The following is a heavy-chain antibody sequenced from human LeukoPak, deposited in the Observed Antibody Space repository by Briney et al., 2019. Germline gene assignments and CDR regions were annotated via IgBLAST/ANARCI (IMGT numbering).Heavy chain of an antibody. CDR3: ARDGGGVTTVIWFDP. Sequence: GGSLRLSCAASGFTFSSYSMNWVRQAPGKGLEWVSSISSSSSYIYYADSVKGRFTISRDNAKNSLYLQMNSLRAEDTAVYYCARDGGGVTTVIWFDPWGQGTLVTVSS. CDR1: GFTFSSYS. V-gene: IGHV3-21*01. D-gene: IGHD4-17*01. J-gene: IGHJ5*02. CDR2: ISSSSSYI.